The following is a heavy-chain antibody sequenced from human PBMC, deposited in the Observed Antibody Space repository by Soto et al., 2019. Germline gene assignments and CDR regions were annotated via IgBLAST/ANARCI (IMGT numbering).Heavy chain of an antibody. J-gene: IGHJ6*02. CDR2: ISSSSSYI. V-gene: IGHV3-21*01. CDR1: GFTFTNYW. CDR3: ARVSSSWYFYYYYGMDV. D-gene: IGHD6-13*01. Sequence: GGSLRLSCAASGFTFTNYWMHWVRQVPGKGLVWVSSISSSSSYIYYADSVKGRFTISRDNAKNSLYLQMNSLRAEDTAVYYCARVSSSWYFYYYYGMDVWGQGTTVTVSS.